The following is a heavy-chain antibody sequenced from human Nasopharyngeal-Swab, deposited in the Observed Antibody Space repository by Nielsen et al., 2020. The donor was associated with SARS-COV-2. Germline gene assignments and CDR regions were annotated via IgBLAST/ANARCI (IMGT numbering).Heavy chain of an antibody. CDR1: GASISSSSYY. CDR2: IYYSGST. Sequence: SETLSLTCTVSGASISSSSYYWSWIRQPPGKGLEWIGYIYYSGSTKYNPSLKSRVTISVDTSKNQFSLKLSSVTAADTAVYYCARSPRHFWSGSGYYYGMDVWGQGTTVTVSS. J-gene: IGHJ6*02. V-gene: IGHV4-61*01. CDR3: ARSPRHFWSGSGYYYGMDV. D-gene: IGHD3-3*02.